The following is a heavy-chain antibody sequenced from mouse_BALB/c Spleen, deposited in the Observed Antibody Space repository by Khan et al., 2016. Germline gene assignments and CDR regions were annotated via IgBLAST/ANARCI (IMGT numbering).Heavy chain of an antibody. J-gene: IGHJ2*01. CDR3: ARSVYYGSYFDY. CDR2: IYPGSGNT. Sequence: QVQLNPSFSYLSNPFSSLKLSCKASGYTFTDYYINWVKQRTGQGLEWIGEIYPGSGNTYYNEKFKGKATLTADKSSSTAYMQLSSLTSEDSAVYFCARSVYYGSYFDYWGQGTTLTVSS. V-gene: IGHV1-77*01. CDR1: GYTFTDYY. D-gene: IGHD2-2*01.